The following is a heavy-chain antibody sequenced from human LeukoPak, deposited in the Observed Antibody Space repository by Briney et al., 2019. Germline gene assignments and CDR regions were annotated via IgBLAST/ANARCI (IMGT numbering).Heavy chain of an antibody. CDR1: GFTFSIYS. D-gene: IGHD3-22*01. V-gene: IGHV3-21*01. Sequence: GGSLRLSCAASGFTFSIYSMNWVRQAPGKGLEWVATISTGSTYIYYADSVKGRFTISRDDAKNSLYLQVNSLRAEDMAVYYCARDLDSSGYDYAFDYWGQGTLVTVSS. CDR3: ARDLDSSGYDYAFDY. CDR2: ISTGSTYI. J-gene: IGHJ4*02.